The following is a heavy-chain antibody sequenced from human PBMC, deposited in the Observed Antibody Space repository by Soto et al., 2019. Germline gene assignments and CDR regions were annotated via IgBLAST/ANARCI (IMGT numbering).Heavy chain of an antibody. CDR3: ARDPLLRFLEWLPLAPNWFDP. CDR1: GYTFTSYG. J-gene: IGHJ5*02. CDR2: ISAYNGNT. D-gene: IGHD3-3*01. V-gene: IGHV1-18*01. Sequence: ASVKVSCKASGYTFTSYGISWVRQAPGQGLEWMGWISAYNGNTNYAQKLQGRVTMTTDTSTSTAYMELRSLRSDDTAVYYCARDPLLRFLEWLPLAPNWFDPCGQRTLVTVSS.